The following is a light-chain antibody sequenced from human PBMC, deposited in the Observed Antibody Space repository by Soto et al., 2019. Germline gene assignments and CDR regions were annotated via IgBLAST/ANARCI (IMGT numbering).Light chain of an antibody. J-gene: IGLJ1*01. CDR2: EVS. CDR3: SSYTSISTYV. CDR1: SSDVGGYNY. V-gene: IGLV2-14*01. Sequence: QSALTQPASVSGSPGQSITISCTGTSSDVGGYNYVSWYQQHPGKAPKIMIYEVSNQPSGVSNRFSGSKSGNTASLTITGLQAEDEADYYCSSYTSISTYVFGTGTKVTVL.